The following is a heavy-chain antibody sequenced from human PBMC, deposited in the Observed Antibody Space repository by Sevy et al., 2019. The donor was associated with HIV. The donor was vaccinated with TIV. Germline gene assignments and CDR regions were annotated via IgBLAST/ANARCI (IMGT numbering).Heavy chain of an antibody. CDR1: GYTFASEG. D-gene: IGHD3-10*01. Sequence: ASVKVSCKASGYTFASEGISWVRQAPGQGLEWMGWIGAYNGKANSAQKLQGRVTMTTDTSTSTAYMELSSLTSDDTAIYYCARVPTYYYGSATYFESWGQGTLVTVSS. CDR2: IGAYNGKA. V-gene: IGHV1-18*01. J-gene: IGHJ4*02. CDR3: ARVPTYYYGSATYFES.